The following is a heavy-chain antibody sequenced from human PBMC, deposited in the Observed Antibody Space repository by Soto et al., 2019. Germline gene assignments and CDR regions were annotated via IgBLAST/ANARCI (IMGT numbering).Heavy chain of an antibody. V-gene: IGHV1-8*02. D-gene: IGHD7-27*01. J-gene: IGHJ4*02. CDR2: MNPNNGNT. Sequence: ASLKVSCKASGYTFANYYIHWVRQATGQDFEWMGWMNPNNGNTAYAQKFQGRVTMTRDTSKSTAFMELSSLTSEDTAVYYCARGPRNWGVDYWGQGTLVNVSS. CDR3: ARGPRNWGVDY. CDR1: GYTFANYY.